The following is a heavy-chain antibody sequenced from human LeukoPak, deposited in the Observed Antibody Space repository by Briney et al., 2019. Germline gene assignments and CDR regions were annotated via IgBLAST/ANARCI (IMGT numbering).Heavy chain of an antibody. CDR3: ARDFWGSYRSPFDY. CDR2: ISAYNGNT. CDR1: GYTLTSYG. J-gene: IGHJ4*02. V-gene: IGHV1-18*01. D-gene: IGHD3-16*02. Sequence: ASVKVSCKASGYTLTSYGISWVRQAPGQGLEWMGWISAYNGNTNYAQKLQGRVTMTTDTSTSTAYMELRSLRSDDTAVYYCARDFWGSYRSPFDYWGQGTLVTVSS.